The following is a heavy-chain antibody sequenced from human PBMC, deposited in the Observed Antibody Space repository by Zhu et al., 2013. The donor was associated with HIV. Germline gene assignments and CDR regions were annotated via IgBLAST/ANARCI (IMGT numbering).Heavy chain of an antibody. CDR2: ISAYNGNT. CDR1: GYTFTSYG. D-gene: IGHD6-13*01. Sequence: QVQLVQSGAEVKKPGASVKVSCKASGYTFTSYGISWVRQAPGQGLEWMGWISAYNGNTNYAQKLQGRVTMTTDTSTSTAYMELRSLRSDDTAVYYCARVAELGYSSSWYDWFDPWGQGTLVTVSS. J-gene: IGHJ5*02. CDR3: ARVAELGYSSSWYDWFDP. V-gene: IGHV1-18*01.